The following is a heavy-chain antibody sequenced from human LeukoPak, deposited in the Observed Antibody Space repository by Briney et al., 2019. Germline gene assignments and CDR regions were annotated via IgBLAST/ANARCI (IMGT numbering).Heavy chain of an antibody. CDR2: INPNSGDT. D-gene: IGHD5-18*01. Sequence: ASVKVSCKASGYTFTGYYMHWVRQAPGQGLEWMGWINPNSGDTNYAQKFQGRVTMTRDTSISTAYVELSRLRSDDTAVYYCARDIGSAYRNGLYYCVGMDVWGQGTTVTVSS. V-gene: IGHV1-2*02. CDR3: ARDIGSAYRNGLYYCVGMDV. J-gene: IGHJ6*02. CDR1: GYTFTGYY.